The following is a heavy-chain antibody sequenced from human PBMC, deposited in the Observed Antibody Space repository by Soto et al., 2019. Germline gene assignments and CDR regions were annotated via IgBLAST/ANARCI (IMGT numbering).Heavy chain of an antibody. Sequence: QVPLVQSGAEVKKPGSSVKVSCKASGGTFSSYAISWVRQAPGQGLEWMGGTIPIFGTANYAQKFQGRVTITADESTSTAYMELSSLRSEDTAVYYCAREGRYYGSGSYFPRFDPWGQGTLVTVSS. CDR1: GGTFSSYA. D-gene: IGHD3-10*01. J-gene: IGHJ5*02. V-gene: IGHV1-69*01. CDR2: TIPIFGTA. CDR3: AREGRYYGSGSYFPRFDP.